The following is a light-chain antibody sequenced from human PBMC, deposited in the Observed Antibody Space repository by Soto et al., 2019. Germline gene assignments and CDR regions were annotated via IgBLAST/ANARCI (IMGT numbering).Light chain of an antibody. V-gene: IGLV2-8*01. CDR2: EVS. CDR3: SSYAGSNNYV. J-gene: IGLJ1*01. CDR1: SSDVGGYNY. Sequence: SALTQPPSASGSPGQSVTISCTGTSSDVGGYNYVSWYQQHPGKAPKLMIYEVSKRPSGVPDRFSGSKSGNMASLTVSGLQAADEADYYCSSYAGSNNYVFGTGTKVTVL.